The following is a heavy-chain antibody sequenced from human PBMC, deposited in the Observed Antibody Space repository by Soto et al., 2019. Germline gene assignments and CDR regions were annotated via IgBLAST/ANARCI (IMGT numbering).Heavy chain of an antibody. CDR2: ISGSGGST. V-gene: IGHV3-23*01. CDR1: GFTFSSYA. D-gene: IGHD3-10*01. Sequence: GESLKISCAASGFTFSSYAMSWVRQAPGKGLEWVSAISGSGGSTYYADSVKGRFTISRDNSKNTLYLQMNSLRAEDTAVYYCAKDHYYGSGSYFGPVPPIIWGQGTMVTVSS. J-gene: IGHJ3*02. CDR3: AKDHYYGSGSYFGPVPPII.